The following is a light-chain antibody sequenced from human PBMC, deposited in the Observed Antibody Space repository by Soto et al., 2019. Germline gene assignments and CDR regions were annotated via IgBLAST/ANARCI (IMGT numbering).Light chain of an antibody. Sequence: EIVLTHSPATLALSPGERATLSSSASQNINNYLGWYQQKPGQAPRLVIYDASNRATGIPARFSGSGSGTEFTLTISSLQSEDFAVYYCQQYNNWPPWTFGQGTKVDIK. V-gene: IGKV3-11*01. CDR1: QNINNY. CDR2: DAS. CDR3: QQYNNWPPWT. J-gene: IGKJ1*01.